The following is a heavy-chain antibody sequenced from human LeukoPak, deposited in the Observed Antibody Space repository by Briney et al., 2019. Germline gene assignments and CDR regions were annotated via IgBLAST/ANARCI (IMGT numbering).Heavy chain of an antibody. CDR3: ARDRISAADPPNWFDP. V-gene: IGHV4-38-2*02. CDR2: IYHSGKN. Sequence: PSGTLSLTCTVSGYSISSGYYWGWIRQPPGKGLEWIGSIYHSGKNYYNPSLKSRVTMSVDTSKNQFSLKLTSVTAADTAMYYCARDRISAADPPNWFDPWGQGTLVTVSS. CDR1: GYSISSGYY. J-gene: IGHJ5*02. D-gene: IGHD6-25*01.